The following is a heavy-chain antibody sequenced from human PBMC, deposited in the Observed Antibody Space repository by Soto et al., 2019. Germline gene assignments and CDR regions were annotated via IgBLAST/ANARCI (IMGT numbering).Heavy chain of an antibody. CDR3: ARVTYYYDSSVRSARYNWFDP. Sequence: QVQLVQSGAEVKKPGASVKVSCKASGYTFTSYGISWVRQAPGQGLEWMGWISAYNGNTNYAQKLQGRVTMNTDTSTSTAYMELRSLRSDDTAVYYCARVTYYYDSSVRSARYNWFDPWGQGTLVTVSS. CDR2: ISAYNGNT. V-gene: IGHV1-18*01. J-gene: IGHJ5*02. CDR1: GYTFTSYG. D-gene: IGHD3-22*01.